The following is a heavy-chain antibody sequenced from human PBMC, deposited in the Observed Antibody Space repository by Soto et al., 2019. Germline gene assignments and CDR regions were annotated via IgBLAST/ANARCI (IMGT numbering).Heavy chain of an antibody. V-gene: IGHV1-8*01. CDR3: AGLTYYYDSSGYYLDAFDI. Sequence: QVQLVQSGAEVKKPGASVKVSCKASGYTFTSYDINWVRQATGQGLEWMGWMNPNSGNTGYAQKFQGRVTMTRNSSISTAYMELSSLRSEDTAVYYCAGLTYYYDSSGYYLDAFDIWGQGTMVTVSS. CDR2: MNPNSGNT. J-gene: IGHJ3*02. D-gene: IGHD3-22*01. CDR1: GYTFTSYD.